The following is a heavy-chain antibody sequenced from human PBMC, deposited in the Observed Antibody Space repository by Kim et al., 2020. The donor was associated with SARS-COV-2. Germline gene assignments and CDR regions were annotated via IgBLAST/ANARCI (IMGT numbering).Heavy chain of an antibody. V-gene: IGHV7-4-1*02. J-gene: IGHJ6*02. Sequence: ASVKVSCKASGYTFTSYAMNWVRQAPGQGLEWMGWINTNTGNPTYAQGFTGRFVFSLDTSVSTAYLQISSLKAEDTAVYYCARVGSSSWTSSTYYYYYYGMDVWGQGTTVTVSS. CDR1: GYTFTSYA. CDR3: ARVGSSSWTSSTYYYYYYGMDV. D-gene: IGHD6-13*01. CDR2: INTNTGNP.